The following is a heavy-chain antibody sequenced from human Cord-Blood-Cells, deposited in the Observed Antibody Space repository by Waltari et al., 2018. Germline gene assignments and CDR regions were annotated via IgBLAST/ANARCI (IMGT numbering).Heavy chain of an antibody. V-gene: IGHV1-24*01. CDR3: ATTYCSSTSCPYYYGMDV. D-gene: IGHD2-2*01. CDR1: GYTLTELP. Sequence: QVQLVQSGAEVKKPGASVTVSCKVSGYTLTELPMHSWRHAPGKGLEWMGGFDPEDGETIYAQKFQGRVTMTEDTSTDTAYMELSSLRSEDTAVYYCATTYCSSTSCPYYYGMDVWGQGTTVTVSS. J-gene: IGHJ6*02. CDR2: FDPEDGET.